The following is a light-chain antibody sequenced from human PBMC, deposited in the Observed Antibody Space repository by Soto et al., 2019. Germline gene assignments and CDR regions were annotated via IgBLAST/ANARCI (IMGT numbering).Light chain of an antibody. CDR2: KAS. CDR1: QSISNW. CDR3: QQYDNFFT. V-gene: IGKV1-5*03. J-gene: IGKJ3*01. Sequence: DIQMTQSPSTLSASVGDRVTITCRASQSISNWLAWYQQKPGKAPKLLIYKASTLQSGVPSRFSGSGSGTDFTLTISSLQPDDFATYYCQQYDNFFTFGPGTRVDIK.